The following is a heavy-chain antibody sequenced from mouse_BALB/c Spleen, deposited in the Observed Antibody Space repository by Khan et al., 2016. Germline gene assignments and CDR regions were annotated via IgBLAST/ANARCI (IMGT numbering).Heavy chain of an antibody. CDR2: INPDSSTI. J-gene: IGHJ1*01. CDR3: ADTYWYMDG. CDR1: GFDFSRYW. Sequence: EVKLLESGGGLVQPGGSLKLSCAASGFDFSRYWMSWVRQAPGKGLEWLGEINPDSSTINYTPYLKDKFIIYRDNAKHTLSLQMSKVRSEETALYAGADTYWYMDGWGAGTTVTVAS. V-gene: IGHV4-1*02.